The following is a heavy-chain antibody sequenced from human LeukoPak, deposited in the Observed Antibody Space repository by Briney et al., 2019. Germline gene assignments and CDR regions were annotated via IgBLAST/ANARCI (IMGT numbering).Heavy chain of an antibody. D-gene: IGHD4-23*01. V-gene: IGHV3-23*01. CDR3: VKAKGSSGGSSDY. Sequence: GGSLRLSCAASGFTFSSYAMSWVRQAPGKGLEWVSAISGSGGSTYYADSVKGRFTISRDNSKNTVYLQMNSLGAEDTAVYYCVKAKGSSGGSSDYWGQGTLVTVSS. CDR2: ISGSGGST. CDR1: GFTFSSYA. J-gene: IGHJ4*02.